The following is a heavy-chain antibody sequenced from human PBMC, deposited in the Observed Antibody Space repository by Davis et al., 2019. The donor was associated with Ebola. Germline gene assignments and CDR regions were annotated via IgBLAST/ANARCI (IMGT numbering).Heavy chain of an antibody. CDR2: IADSGDVT. D-gene: IGHD2-21*01. J-gene: IGHJ4*02. Sequence: PGGSLRLSCAASGFTFSTYVMSWVRQAPGKGLEWVSLIADSGDVTDYADSVKGRFTVSRDNSKNTLYLQMNSLRAEDTAVYYCAKSTSAPVMFDSWGQGTLVTVSS. V-gene: IGHV3-23*01. CDR3: AKSTSAPVMFDS. CDR1: GFTFSTYV.